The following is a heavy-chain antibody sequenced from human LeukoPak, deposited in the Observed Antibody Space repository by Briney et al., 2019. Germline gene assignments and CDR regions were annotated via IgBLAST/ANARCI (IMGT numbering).Heavy chain of an antibody. D-gene: IGHD3-3*01. CDR3: TRDAQSAYFDY. CDR1: GYTFTNYA. J-gene: IGHJ4*02. V-gene: IGHV1-18*01. CDR2: VSTHSGGT. Sequence: ASVKVSCKASGYTFTNYAITWVRQAPGQGLEWMGWVSTHSGGTNFAQKFRGRVTVTTDTSTSTAYMELKSLKSDDTAVYYCTRDAQSAYFDYWGQGTLVTVSP.